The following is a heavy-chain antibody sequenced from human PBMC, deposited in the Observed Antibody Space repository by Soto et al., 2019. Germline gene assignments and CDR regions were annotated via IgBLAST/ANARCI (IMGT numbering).Heavy chain of an antibody. CDR2: INAGNGNT. CDR3: ARERPPVLLWCGELLDY. J-gene: IGHJ4*02. V-gene: IGHV1-3*01. CDR1: GYAFTSYA. Sequence: ASVKVSCKASGYAFTSYAMHWVRQAPGQRLEWMGWINAGNGNTKYSQKFQGRVTITRDTSASTAYMELSSLRSEDTAVYYCARERPPVLLWCGELLDYWGQGTLVTVSS. D-gene: IGHD3-10*01.